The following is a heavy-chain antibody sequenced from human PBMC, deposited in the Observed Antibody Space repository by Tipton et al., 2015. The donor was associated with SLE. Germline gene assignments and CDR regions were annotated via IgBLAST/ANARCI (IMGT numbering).Heavy chain of an antibody. V-gene: IGHV3-23*01. CDR2: ISGSGGST. J-gene: IGHJ6*02. CDR3: ARDPKGGDTKYGMDV. Sequence: GSLRLSCAASGFTFSSYAMSWVRQAPGKGLEWVSAISGSGGSTYYADSVKGRFTISRDNSKNTLYLQMNSLRAEDTAVYYCARDPKGGDTKYGMDVWGQGTTVTVSS. D-gene: IGHD3-10*01. CDR1: GFTFSSYA.